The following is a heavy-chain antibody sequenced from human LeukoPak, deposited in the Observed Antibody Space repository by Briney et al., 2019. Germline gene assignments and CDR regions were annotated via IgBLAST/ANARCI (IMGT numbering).Heavy chain of an antibody. CDR3: ARTFSESYYYYGMDV. CDR1: GGSISNSY. Sequence: WETLSLTCTVSGGSISNSYWNWIRQPPGKGLEWIGYVYYSGRTNYNPSLKSRVTISVDTSKNQFSLKLSSVTAADTAVYYCARTFSESYYYYGMDVWGQGTTVTVSS. D-gene: IGHD1-26*01. CDR2: VYYSGRT. J-gene: IGHJ6*02. V-gene: IGHV4-59*01.